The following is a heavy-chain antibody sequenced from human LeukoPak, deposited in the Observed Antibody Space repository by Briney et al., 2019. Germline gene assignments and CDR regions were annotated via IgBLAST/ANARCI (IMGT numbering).Heavy chain of an antibody. D-gene: IGHD2-15*01. Sequence: PETLSLTCSVSGGSISSSSYYWGWIRQPPGKGLEWIGSIYYSGSTYYNPSLKSQVTISVDTSKNRFSLKLTSVTAADTAVYFCAGHADGAAFGYWGQGTLVTVSS. CDR3: AGHADGAAFGY. V-gene: IGHV4-39*01. CDR2: IYYSGST. CDR1: GGSISSSSYY. J-gene: IGHJ4*02.